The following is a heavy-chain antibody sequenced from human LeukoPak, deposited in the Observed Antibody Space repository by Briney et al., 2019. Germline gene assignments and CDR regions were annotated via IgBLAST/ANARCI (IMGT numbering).Heavy chain of an antibody. CDR1: GGSISSYY. J-gene: IGHJ4*02. CDR3: ARGRKPQLLRPPRGFDY. D-gene: IGHD2-2*01. Sequence: SETLSLTCTVSGGSISSYYWSWIRQPAGKGLEWIGRIYTSGSTNYNPSLKSRVTMSVDTSKNQFSLKLSSVTAADTAVYYCARGRKPQLLRPPRGFDYWGQGTLVTVSS. CDR2: IYTSGST. V-gene: IGHV4-4*07.